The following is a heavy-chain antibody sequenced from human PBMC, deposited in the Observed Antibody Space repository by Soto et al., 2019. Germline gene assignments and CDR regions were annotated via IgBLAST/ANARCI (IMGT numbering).Heavy chain of an antibody. CDR3: ARDCSSTSCYYYYYGMDV. V-gene: IGHV1-18*01. CDR1: GFTFRSYG. J-gene: IGHJ6*02. D-gene: IGHD2-2*01. Sequence: PGGSLRLSCAASGFTFRSYGISWVRQAPGQGLEWMGWISAYNGNTNYAQKLQGRVTMTTDTSTSTAYMELRSLRSDDTAVYYCARDCSSTSCYYYYYGMDVWGQGTTVTVSS. CDR2: ISAYNGNT.